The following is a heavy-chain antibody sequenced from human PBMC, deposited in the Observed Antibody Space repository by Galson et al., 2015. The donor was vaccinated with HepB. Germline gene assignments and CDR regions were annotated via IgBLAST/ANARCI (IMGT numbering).Heavy chain of an antibody. Sequence: SLRLSCAASGFIFSNYGMHWVRQAPGKGLEWVAVISYDGSNKYYADSVKGRFTISRDSSKNTLYLQINTLSAADTAVYYCAKGNPYSTRPSPEYFHHWGQGTLVTVSS. J-gene: IGHJ1*01. CDR3: AKGNPYSTRPSPEYFHH. CDR1: GFIFSNYG. D-gene: IGHD6-13*01. CDR2: ISYDGSNK. V-gene: IGHV3-30*18.